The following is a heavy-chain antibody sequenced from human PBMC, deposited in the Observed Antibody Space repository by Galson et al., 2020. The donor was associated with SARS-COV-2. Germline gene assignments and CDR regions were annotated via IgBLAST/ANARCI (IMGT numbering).Heavy chain of an antibody. CDR1: GSSISNYY. D-gene: IGHD5-12*01. CDR2: VEYSGTT. Sequence: SETLSLTCGVSGSSISNYYWSWIRQPPGKGLQWLGYVEYSGTTTYNPSHDPSLKSRVTISVDTSKNQVSLKLRSVTAGDTALYFCARKGGSGYTNWYFDLWGRGTLVTVSS. V-gene: IGHV4-59*01. CDR3: ARKGGSGYTNWYFDL. J-gene: IGHJ2*01.